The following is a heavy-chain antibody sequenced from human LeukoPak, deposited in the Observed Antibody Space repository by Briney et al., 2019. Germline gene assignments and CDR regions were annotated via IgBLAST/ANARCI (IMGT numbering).Heavy chain of an antibody. CDR3: ARGAPPGIAAAGTKFDP. V-gene: IGHV4-34*01. CDR2: INHSGST. J-gene: IGHJ5*02. Sequence: PSETLSLTCAVYGGSFSGYYWSWIRQPPGKGLERIGEINHSGSTNYNPSLKSRVTISVDTSKNQFSLKLSSVTAADTAVYYCARGAPPGIAAAGTKFDPWGQGTLVTVSS. D-gene: IGHD6-13*01. CDR1: GGSFSGYY.